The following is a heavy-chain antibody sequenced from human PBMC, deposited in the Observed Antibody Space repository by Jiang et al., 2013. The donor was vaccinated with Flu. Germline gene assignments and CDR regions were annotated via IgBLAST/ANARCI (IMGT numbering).Heavy chain of an antibody. CDR3: ARVTDIYGDFDY. V-gene: IGHV4-61*01. Sequence: SGRLLLELDPAAPRKGRGVDWVYLLHGSTNYNPPSKSRVTISVDTSKNQFSLKLSSVTAADTAVYYCARVTDIYGDFDYWGPGNPGHRLL. CDR1: SGRLL. D-gene: IGHD3-3*02. J-gene: IGHJ4*02. CDR2: LLHGST.